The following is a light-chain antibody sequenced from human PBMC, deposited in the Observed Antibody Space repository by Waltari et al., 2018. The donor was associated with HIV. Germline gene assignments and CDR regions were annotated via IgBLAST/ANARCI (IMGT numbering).Light chain of an antibody. CDR2: EVT. V-gene: IGLV2-14*01. CDR1: RSDVGGYNY. J-gene: IGLJ3*02. CDR3: NSYTISSTLGV. Sequence: QSALTQPASVSGSPGQSITLSCTGTRSDVGGYNYFSGYPQQPGKAPKLMIYEVTNRPSGVSNRFSGSKSRNTAYLTVSGLQAEDEADYYCNSYTISSTLGVFGGGTKLTVL.